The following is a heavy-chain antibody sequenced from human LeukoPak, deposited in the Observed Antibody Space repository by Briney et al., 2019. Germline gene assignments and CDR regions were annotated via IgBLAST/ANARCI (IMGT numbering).Heavy chain of an antibody. CDR2: IYPGDSDT. CDR3: ARFGSGYDQDDYYYGMDV. J-gene: IGHJ6*02. CDR1: GYTFTSYW. D-gene: IGHD5-12*01. V-gene: IGHV5-51*01. Sequence: GESLKISCKGSGYTFTSYWIGWVRQMPGKGLEWMGIIYPGDSDTRYSPSFQGQVTISADKSISTAYLQWSSLKASDTAMYYCARFGSGYDQDDYYYGMDVWGQGTLVTVSS.